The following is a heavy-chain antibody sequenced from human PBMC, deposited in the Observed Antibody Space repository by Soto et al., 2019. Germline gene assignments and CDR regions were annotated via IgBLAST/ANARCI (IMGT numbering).Heavy chain of an antibody. Sequence: GASVKVSCKASGYTFTSYAMHWVRQAPGQRLEWMGWINAGNGNTKYSQKIQGRVTITRDTSASTAYMELSSLRSEDTAVYYCSRDQRMTTVDYYYGMDVWGQGTTVTVSS. CDR3: SRDQRMTTVDYYYGMDV. V-gene: IGHV1-3*01. CDR2: INAGNGNT. CDR1: GYTFTSYA. J-gene: IGHJ6*02. D-gene: IGHD4-4*01.